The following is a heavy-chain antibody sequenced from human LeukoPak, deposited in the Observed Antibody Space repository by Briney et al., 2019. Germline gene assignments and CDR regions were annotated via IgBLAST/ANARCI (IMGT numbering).Heavy chain of an antibody. CDR3: ARLRAPYGDYYFDY. J-gene: IGHJ4*02. D-gene: IGHD4-17*01. V-gene: IGHV4-31*03. Sequence: SQTLSLTCTVSGDSISSDGYYWSWIRQHPGKGLERIGYIYYSGSTNYNPSLKSRVTISVDTSKNQFSLKLSSVTAADTAVYYCARLRAPYGDYYFDYWGQGTLVTVSS. CDR2: IYYSGST. CDR1: GDSISSDGYY.